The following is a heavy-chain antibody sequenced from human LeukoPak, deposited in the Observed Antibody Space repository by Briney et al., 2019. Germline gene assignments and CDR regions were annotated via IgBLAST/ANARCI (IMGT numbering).Heavy chain of an antibody. CDR1: GGSISSSSYY. CDR3: ARQGYDILTGYIDAFDI. D-gene: IGHD3-9*01. Sequence: SETLSLTCTVSGGSISSSSYYWGWLRQPPGKGLEWIASIYYGGTTHHNPSLKSRVTISIDTSKNQSSLKLRSVTAGDTAIYYCARQGYDILTGYIDAFDIWGQGTMVTVSS. V-gene: IGHV4-39*01. CDR2: IYYGGTT. J-gene: IGHJ3*02.